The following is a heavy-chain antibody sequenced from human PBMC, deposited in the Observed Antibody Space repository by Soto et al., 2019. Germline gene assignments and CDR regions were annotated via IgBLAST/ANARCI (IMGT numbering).Heavy chain of an antibody. D-gene: IGHD3-3*01. CDR1: GFTFSNAW. CDR2: IKSKTDGGTT. J-gene: IGHJ4*02. V-gene: IGHV3-15*07. Sequence: EVQLVESGGGLVKPGGSLRLSCAASGFTFSNAWMNWVRQAPGKGLEWVGRIKSKTDGGTTDYAAPVKGRFTISRDDSQNTMYLQMNSLKTEDTAVYYCTTGRFLEWLLLYYWGQGTLVTVSS. CDR3: TTGRFLEWLLLYY.